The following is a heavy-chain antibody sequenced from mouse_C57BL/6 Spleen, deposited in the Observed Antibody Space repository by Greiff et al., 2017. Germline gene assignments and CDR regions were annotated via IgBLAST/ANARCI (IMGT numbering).Heavy chain of an antibody. V-gene: IGHV5S21*01. CDR3: ARDATTVGEDWYFDV. J-gene: IGHJ1*03. Sequence: EVQLQESGEGLVKPGGSLKLSCAASGFTFSSYAMSWVRQTPEKRLEWVAYISSGGDYIYYADTVKGRFTISRDNARNTLYLQMSSLKSEDTAMYYCARDATTVGEDWYFDVWGTGTTVTVSS. CDR1: GFTFSSYA. CDR2: ISSGGDYI. D-gene: IGHD1-1*01.